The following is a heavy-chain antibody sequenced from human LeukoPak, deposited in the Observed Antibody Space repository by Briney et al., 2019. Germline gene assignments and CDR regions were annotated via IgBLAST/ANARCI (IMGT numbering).Heavy chain of an antibody. Sequence: PGGSLRLSCAASGFTFSSYSMNWARQAPGKGLEWVSYISSSSRSIYYADSVKGLFTLARDNDNNSLSLQMNSLRDDDTAVYYWVLGSPLDYWGQGTLVTVFS. CDR1: GFTFSSYS. CDR3: VLGSPLDY. D-gene: IGHD3-10*01. V-gene: IGHV3-48*02. CDR2: ISSSSRSI. J-gene: IGHJ4*02.